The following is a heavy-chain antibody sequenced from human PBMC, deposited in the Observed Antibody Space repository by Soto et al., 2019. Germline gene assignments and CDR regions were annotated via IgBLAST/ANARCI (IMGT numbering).Heavy chain of an antibody. CDR3: ARAPDPYCSGGSCYAGEDY. J-gene: IGHJ4*02. D-gene: IGHD2-15*01. CDR1: GGTFSSYA. CDR2: IIPIFGTA. V-gene: IGHV1-69*12. Sequence: QVQLVQSGAEVKKPGSSVKVSCKASGGTFSSYAISWVRQAPGQGLEWMGGIIPIFGTANYAQKFQGRVTITADESTSTAYMELSSLRSEDTAVYYCARAPDPYCSGGSCYAGEDYWGQGTLVTVSS.